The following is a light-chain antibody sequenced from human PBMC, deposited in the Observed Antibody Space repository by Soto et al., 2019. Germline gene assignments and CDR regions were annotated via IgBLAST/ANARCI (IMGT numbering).Light chain of an antibody. CDR2: EVT. J-gene: IGLJ2*01. CDR3: SSYSTTSSPHVL. Sequence: QSALTQPASVSGSPGQSITTSCTGTRSDVGRYNYVSWYQQHPGKAPKLLIYEVTYRPSGVSTRFSASKSGSTASLTISGIQAEDEADYYCSSYSTTSSPHVLFGGGTKVTVL. CDR1: RSDVGRYNY. V-gene: IGLV2-14*01.